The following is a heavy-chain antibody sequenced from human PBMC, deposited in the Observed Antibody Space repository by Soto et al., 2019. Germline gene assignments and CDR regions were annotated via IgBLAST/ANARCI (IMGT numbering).Heavy chain of an antibody. CDR2: ISAYNGNT. V-gene: IGHV1-18*01. J-gene: IGHJ4*02. Sequence: QGQLVQSGAEVKKPGASVKVSCKACGYTFTDFGISWVRQAPGQGLEWMGWISAYNGNTNYAHKVQDRVTMTTDTSTSTAYMELRNLTPDDTAVYFCARDSGNLGNWAYFLDYWGQGTLVTVSS. D-gene: IGHD7-27*01. CDR3: ARDSGNLGNWAYFLDY. CDR1: GYTFTDFG.